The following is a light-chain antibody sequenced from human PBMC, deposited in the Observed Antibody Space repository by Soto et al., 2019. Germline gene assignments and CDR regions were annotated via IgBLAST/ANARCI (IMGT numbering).Light chain of an antibody. J-gene: IGKJ4*01. CDR2: DGS. Sequence: EIVLTQSPVTLSLSPGDRATLSCGASQSVRSSYVAWYQQKAGLAPRLLIYDGSSRASGIPDRFSGSGAGTDFTLTIGRLEPEDFAHYYCQQYGNAAPLSFGGGTNVEMK. CDR3: QQYGNAAPLS. CDR1: QSVRSSY. V-gene: IGKV3D-20*01.